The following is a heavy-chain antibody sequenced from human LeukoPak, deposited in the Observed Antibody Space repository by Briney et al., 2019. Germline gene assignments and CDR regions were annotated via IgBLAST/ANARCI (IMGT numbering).Heavy chain of an antibody. V-gene: IGHV5-51*01. CDR3: ARQGTRTRYYYDSSGYYFFDY. J-gene: IGHJ4*02. Sequence: GAAQETCNEGSGSCFTNYWNGWGRALPEKGEGRMGIIYNGDSDTTYSPSFQGQVTISADKSISTAYLQWSSLKASDTAMYYCARQGTRTRYYYDSSGYYFFDYWGQGTLVTVSS. CDR1: GSCFTNYW. D-gene: IGHD3-22*01. CDR2: IYNGDSDT.